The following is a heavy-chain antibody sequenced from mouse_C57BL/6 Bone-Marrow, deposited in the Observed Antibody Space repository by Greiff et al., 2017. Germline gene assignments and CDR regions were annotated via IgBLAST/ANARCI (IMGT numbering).Heavy chain of an antibody. D-gene: IGHD4-1*01. CDR2: ILPGSGST. CDR3: ARGELGRAMDY. V-gene: IGHV1-9*01. Sequence: QVHVKQSGAELMKPGASVKISCKATGYTFSSYWIEWVKQRPGHGLEWTGDILPGSGSTKYNEKFKGKATFTAETSSNTAYMQLSSLTSEDSAVYYCARGELGRAMDYWGQGTSVTVSS. CDR1: GYTFSSYW. J-gene: IGHJ4*01.